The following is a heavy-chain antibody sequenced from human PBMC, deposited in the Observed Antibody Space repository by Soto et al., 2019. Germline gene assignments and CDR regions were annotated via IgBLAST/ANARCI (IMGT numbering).Heavy chain of an antibody. D-gene: IGHD4-17*01. CDR3: ARVVEATVTADY. CDR2: ISAYNGNT. V-gene: IGHV1-18*01. J-gene: IGHJ4*02. Sequence: QVQLVQSGAEVKKPGASVKVSCKASGYTFTTYGISWVRQAPGQGLEWMGWISAYNGNTNYAQSLQGRVTMTTDTSTSTAFMDLRXLTSDDTAVYYCARVVEATVTADYWGQGTLVAVSS. CDR1: GYTFTTYG.